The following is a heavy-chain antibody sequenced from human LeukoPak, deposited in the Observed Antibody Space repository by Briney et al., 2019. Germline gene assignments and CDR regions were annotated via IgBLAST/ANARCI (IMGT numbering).Heavy chain of an antibody. V-gene: IGHV4-4*07. D-gene: IGHD3-22*01. CDR1: GGSISSYY. Sequence: SETLSLTCTVSGGSISSYYWSWIRQPAGKGLEWIGRIYTSGSTNYNPSLKSRVTMSVDTSKNQFSLKLSSVTAADTAMYYCARDDPDDSSGYSSWYFDYWGQGTLVTVSS. J-gene: IGHJ4*02. CDR3: ARDDPDDSSGYSSWYFDY. CDR2: IYTSGST.